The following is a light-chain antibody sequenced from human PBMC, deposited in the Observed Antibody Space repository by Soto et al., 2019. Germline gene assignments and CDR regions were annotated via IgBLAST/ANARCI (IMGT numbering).Light chain of an antibody. Sequence: EIVMTQSPATLSVSPGERATLSCRASQSVSSNLAWYQQKPGQAPRLLIYGASTRATGIPARFSGSGSGTEFTLTISGLQSEDFAVYYCQQYNSWPITFGQGTRLENK. V-gene: IGKV3-15*01. J-gene: IGKJ5*01. CDR2: GAS. CDR1: QSVSSN. CDR3: QQYNSWPIT.